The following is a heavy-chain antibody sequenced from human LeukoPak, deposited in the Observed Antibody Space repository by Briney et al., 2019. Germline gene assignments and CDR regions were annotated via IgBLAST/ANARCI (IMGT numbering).Heavy chain of an antibody. CDR1: GGTFSSYA. CDR2: IIPILGTA. V-gene: IGHV1-69*11. CDR3: ASTLESYYYDSSGYYSGEWLTDP. Sequence: SVKVSCKASGGTFSSYAISWVRQAPGQGLEWMGRIIPILGTANYAQKFQGRVTITADESTSTAYMELSSLRSEDTAVYYCASTLESYYYDSSGYYSGEWLTDPWGQGTLVTVSS. D-gene: IGHD3-22*01. J-gene: IGHJ5*02.